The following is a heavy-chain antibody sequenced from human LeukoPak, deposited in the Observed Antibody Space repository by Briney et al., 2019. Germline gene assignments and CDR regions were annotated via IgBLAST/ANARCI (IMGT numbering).Heavy chain of an antibody. Sequence: GGSLRLSCAASGFTFSSYAMHWVRQAPGKGLEWVVVILYDGGNKYYADSVKGRFTISRDNSKNTLYLQMNSLRAEDTAVYYCARGPSWQLIIFWGQGTLVTVSS. CDR3: ARGPSWQLIIF. V-gene: IGHV3-30-3*01. CDR2: ILYDGGNK. D-gene: IGHD2-15*01. J-gene: IGHJ4*02. CDR1: GFTFSSYA.